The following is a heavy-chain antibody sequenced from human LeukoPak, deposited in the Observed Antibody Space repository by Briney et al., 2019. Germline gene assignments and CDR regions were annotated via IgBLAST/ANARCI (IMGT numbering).Heavy chain of an antibody. Sequence: SETLSLTCTVSGGSISSYYWSWIRQPPGKGLEWIGYIHYSGSTNYNPSLKSRVTISVDTSKNQFSLKLSSVTAADTAVYYCARGLLDSYGYGYYFDYWGQGALVTVSS. V-gene: IGHV4-59*01. CDR3: ARGLLDSYGYGYYFDY. D-gene: IGHD5-18*01. J-gene: IGHJ4*02. CDR2: IHYSGST. CDR1: GGSISSYY.